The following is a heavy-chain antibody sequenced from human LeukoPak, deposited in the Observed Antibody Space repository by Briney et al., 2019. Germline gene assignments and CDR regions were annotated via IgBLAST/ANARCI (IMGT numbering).Heavy chain of an antibody. D-gene: IGHD1-14*01. V-gene: IGHV3-33*08. Sequence: QPGGSLRLSCAASGFTFRSYAMSWVRQAPGKGLEWVALIWYDGSNKYYADSVKGRFTISRDNSKNTLYLQMNSLRAEDTAVYYCARDKGNHPNNWLDPWGQGTLVTVSS. CDR1: GFTFRSYA. J-gene: IGHJ5*02. CDR2: IWYDGSNK. CDR3: ARDKGNHPNNWLDP.